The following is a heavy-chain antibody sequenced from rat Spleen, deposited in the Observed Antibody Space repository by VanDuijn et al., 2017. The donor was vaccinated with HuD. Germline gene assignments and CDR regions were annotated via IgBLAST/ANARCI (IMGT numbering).Heavy chain of an antibody. CDR2: ISNAGSIT. V-gene: IGHV5-31*01. CDR3: TRENYYSGEY. CDR1: GFTFNNYW. D-gene: IGHD1-1*01. Sequence: EVQLVESGGGLVQPGRSLELSCVASGFTFNNYWMTWIRQAPGKGLEWVASISNAGSITYYRDSVKGRFTISRENAKSTLYLQMDSLRSEDTATYYCTRENYYSGEYWGQGVMVTVSS. J-gene: IGHJ2*01.